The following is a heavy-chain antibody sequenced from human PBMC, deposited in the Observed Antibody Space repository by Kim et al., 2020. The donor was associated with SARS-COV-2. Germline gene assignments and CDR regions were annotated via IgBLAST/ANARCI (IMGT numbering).Heavy chain of an antibody. CDR2: ISTSSGTI. V-gene: IGHV3-48*02. J-gene: IGHJ4*02. CDR3: ARNFDY. CDR1: GFTFNIYS. Sequence: GGSLRLSCAASGFTFNIYSMNWVRQAPGKGLEWVSYISTSSGTIYYADSVKGRFTISRDNAKNSLYLQMNSLRDEDTAVYYCARNFDYWGQGTLVTVSS.